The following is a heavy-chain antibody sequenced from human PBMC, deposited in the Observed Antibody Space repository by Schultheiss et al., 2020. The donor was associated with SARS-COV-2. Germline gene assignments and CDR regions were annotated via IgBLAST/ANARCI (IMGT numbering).Heavy chain of an antibody. CDR2: IKQDGSEK. V-gene: IGHV3-7*01. CDR1: GFTFSSYW. D-gene: IGHD6-19*01. CDR3: ARSMDLGIAVAGY. J-gene: IGHJ4*02. Sequence: GGSLRLSCAASGFTFSSYWMSWVRQAPGKGLEWVANIKQDGSEKYYVDSVKGRFTISRDSAKNSLYLQMNSLRAEDTAVYYCARSMDLGIAVAGYWGQGTLVTVSS.